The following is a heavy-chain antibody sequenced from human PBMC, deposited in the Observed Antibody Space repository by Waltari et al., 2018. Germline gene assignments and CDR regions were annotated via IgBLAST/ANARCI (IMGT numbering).Heavy chain of an antibody. CDR2: ISYDGSNK. V-gene: IGHV3-30-3*01. CDR1: GFPFRSYA. CDR3: ARDLAARTYYYYGMDV. J-gene: IGHJ6*02. Sequence: QVQLVESGGGVVQPGRSLRLSCSASGFPFRSYAILCVPLAPGKGLEWVAGISYDGSNKYYADSVKGRFTISRDNSKNTLYLQMNSLRAEDTAVYYCARDLAARTYYYYGMDVWGQGTTVTVSS. D-gene: IGHD6-13*01.